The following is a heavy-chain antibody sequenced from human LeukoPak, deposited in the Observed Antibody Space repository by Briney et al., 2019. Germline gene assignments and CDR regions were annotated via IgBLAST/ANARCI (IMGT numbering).Heavy chain of an antibody. CDR3: VRGSTSDWSLDQ. CDR1: GYTFSDYA. V-gene: IGHV1-3*01. Sequence: ASVKVSCKASGYTFSDYATHWVRHAHGQRFEWMGWIDAGNGDTRYSQTFQGRVTITRDTSASTAYIELSSLRSEDTAMYYCVRGSTSDWSLDQWGQETLVTISS. CDR2: IDAGNGDT. D-gene: IGHD3-9*01. J-gene: IGHJ4*02.